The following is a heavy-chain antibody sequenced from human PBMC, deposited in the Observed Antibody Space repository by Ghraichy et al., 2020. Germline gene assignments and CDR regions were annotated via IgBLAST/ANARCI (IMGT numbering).Heavy chain of an antibody. CDR1: GFTFSGHA. CDR2: ISDDGNRK. Sequence: LSLTCAASGFTFSGHAMHCVRQAPGKGLEWVAFISDDGNRKHYADSVKGRFTISRDNSKNTLYLQMNSLRGEDTAMYFCARDITGNYSIDYWGQGTLVTVSS. V-gene: IGHV3-30-3*01. CDR3: ARDITGNYSIDY. D-gene: IGHD1-26*01. J-gene: IGHJ4*02.